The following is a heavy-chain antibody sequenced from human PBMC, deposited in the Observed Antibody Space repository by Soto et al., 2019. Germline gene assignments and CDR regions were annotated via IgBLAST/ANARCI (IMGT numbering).Heavy chain of an antibody. D-gene: IGHD2-8*02. CDR3: ASHFTGVLVLGTSPPGGDNYGWDV. V-gene: IGHV1-69*02. J-gene: IGHJ6*02. Sequence: QVQLVQSGAEVKKPGSSVKVSCKASGGTFSRYTFTWVRQAPGQGLEWMGRIIPILDIPNYAQNFQGRVNITADKSTGTAYMELSSLGSDDTAVYYCASHFTGVLVLGTSPPGGDNYGWDVWGQGTTVTVSS. CDR1: GGTFSRYT. CDR2: IIPILDIP.